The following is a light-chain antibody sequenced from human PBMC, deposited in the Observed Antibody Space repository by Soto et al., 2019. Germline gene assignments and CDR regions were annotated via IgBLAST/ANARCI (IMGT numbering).Light chain of an antibody. CDR1: SGHSSYA. J-gene: IGLJ7*01. V-gene: IGLV4-69*01. Sequence: QPVLTQSPSASASLGASVKLTCTLSSGHSSYAIAWHQQQPEKGPRYLMKLNSDGSHSKGDGIPDRFSGSSSGAERYLTISSLQSDDEADYYCQTWGTHAVFGGGTQLTVL. CDR2: LNSDGSH. CDR3: QTWGTHAV.